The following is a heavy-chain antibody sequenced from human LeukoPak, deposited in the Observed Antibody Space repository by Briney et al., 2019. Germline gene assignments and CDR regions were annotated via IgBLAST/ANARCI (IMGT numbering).Heavy chain of an antibody. CDR1: GYTFTGYY. D-gene: IGHD2-2*02. CDR2: INPNSGGT. CDR3: ARDLGGYTLLGMDV. V-gene: IGHV1-2*02. J-gene: IGHJ6*02. Sequence: GASVKVSCKASGYTFTGYYMHWVQQAPGQGLEWMGWINPNSGGTNYAQKFQGRVTMTRDTSISTAYMELSRLRSDDTAVYYCARDLGGYTLLGMDVWGQGTTVTVSS.